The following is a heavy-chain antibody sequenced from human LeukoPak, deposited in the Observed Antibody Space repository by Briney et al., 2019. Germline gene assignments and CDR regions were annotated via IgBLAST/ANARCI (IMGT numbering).Heavy chain of an antibody. V-gene: IGHV4-61*01. CDR1: GGSVSSGSYY. J-gene: IGHJ5*02. Sequence: SETLSLTCTVSGGSVSSGSYYWSWIRQPPGKGLEWIGYIYYSGRAKYNPSLKSRVTISVDTSKNQFSLKLTSVTAADTAVYYCARGFGDWGSSWFDPWGQGTLVTVS. CDR3: ARGFGDWGSSWFDP. D-gene: IGHD3-10*01. CDR2: IYYSGRA.